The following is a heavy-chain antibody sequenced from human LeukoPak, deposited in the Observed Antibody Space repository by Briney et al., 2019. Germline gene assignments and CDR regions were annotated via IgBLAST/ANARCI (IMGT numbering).Heavy chain of an antibody. Sequence: SETLSLTCTVSGDSIRSSDYYWAWIRQSPGKGLEWIGSMYYSGSTYYNPSLKSRVTISVDTSKNQFSLNLNSVTAADTAVYYCATQVGAARTYFDYWGQGTLVTVSS. CDR1: GDSIRSSDYY. CDR3: ATQVGAARTYFDY. D-gene: IGHD6-6*01. V-gene: IGHV4-39*01. CDR2: MYYSGST. J-gene: IGHJ4*02.